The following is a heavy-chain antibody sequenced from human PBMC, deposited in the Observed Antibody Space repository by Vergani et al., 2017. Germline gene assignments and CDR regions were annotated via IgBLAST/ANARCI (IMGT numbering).Heavy chain of an antibody. CDR1: GFSVNSHPMR. CDR2: IDWDDDK. Sequence: QVTLKESGPALVKPTQTLTLTCTLSGFSVNSHPMRVIWIRQPPGKALEWLARIDWDDDKFYDRSLKTRLTISKDTSKNHVVLTMTNMDPVDTATYYCARTLADSRGYYLDYWGQGTLVTVSS. D-gene: IGHD3-22*01. CDR3: ARTLADSRGYYLDY. J-gene: IGHJ4*02. V-gene: IGHV2-70*04.